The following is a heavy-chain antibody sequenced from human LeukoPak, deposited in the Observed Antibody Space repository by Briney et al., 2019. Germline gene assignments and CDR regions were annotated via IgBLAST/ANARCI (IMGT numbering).Heavy chain of an antibody. Sequence: PSETLSLTCTVSGGSISSSSYYWGWIRQPPGKGLEWIGSIYYSGVTYYNPSLKSRVTISVDTSKNQFSLKLSSVTAPDTAVYYCARLALPGPIYYFDYWGQGTLVTVSS. J-gene: IGHJ4*02. CDR2: IYYSGVT. V-gene: IGHV4-39*01. CDR3: ARLALPGPIYYFDY. D-gene: IGHD6-19*01. CDR1: GGSISSSSYY.